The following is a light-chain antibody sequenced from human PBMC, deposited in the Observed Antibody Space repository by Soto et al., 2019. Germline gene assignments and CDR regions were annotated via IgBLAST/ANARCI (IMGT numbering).Light chain of an antibody. J-gene: IGKJ1*01. CDR1: QSVGTF. Sequence: EIVLTQSPATLSLSPGERATLSCRASQSVGTFFAWYQQKPGQAPRLLIYGASTRATGIPARFSGSGSGTEFTLTISSLQSEDLAVYYCQQYKNWLTWTFGQGTKVDIK. CDR3: QQYKNWLTWT. CDR2: GAS. V-gene: IGKV3-15*01.